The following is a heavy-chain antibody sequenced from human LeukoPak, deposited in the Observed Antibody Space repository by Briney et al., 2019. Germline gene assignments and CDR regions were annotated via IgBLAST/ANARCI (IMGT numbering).Heavy chain of an antibody. J-gene: IGHJ4*02. CDR3: ARGQYYDFWRGSPDFDY. CDR1: GFTFSDYY. D-gene: IGHD3-3*01. CDR2: ISSSGSTI. V-gene: IGHV3-11*01. Sequence: GGSLRLSCAASGFTFSDYYMSWIRQAPGKGLEWVSYISSSGSTIYYADSVKGRFTISRDNAKNSLYLQMNSLRAEDAAVYYCARGQYYDFWRGSPDFDYWGQGTLVTVSS.